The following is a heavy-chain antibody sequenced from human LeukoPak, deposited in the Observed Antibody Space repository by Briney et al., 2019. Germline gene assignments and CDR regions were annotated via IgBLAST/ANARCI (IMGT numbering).Heavy chain of an antibody. D-gene: IGHD7-27*01. CDR3: VRTPPNWGFDY. J-gene: IGHJ4*02. CDR1: GYTFTSYY. V-gene: IGHV1-46*01. Sequence: ASVKVSCKASGYTFTSYYMHWVRQAPGQGLEWMGIINPSGGSTSYAQKFQGRVTMTSDSSISTAYMELSGLRSEDTAIYYCVRTPPNWGFDYWGQGTLVTVSS. CDR2: INPSGGST.